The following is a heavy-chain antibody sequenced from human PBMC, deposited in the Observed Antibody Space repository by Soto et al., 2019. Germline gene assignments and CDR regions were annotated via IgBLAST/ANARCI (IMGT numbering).Heavy chain of an antibody. D-gene: IGHD1-7*01. CDR3: AAGRNWYCY. J-gene: IGHJ4*02. V-gene: IGHV1-58*01. CDR1: GLTFTSYA. CDR2: IVVGSANT. Sequence: AVKVSCKASGLTFTSYAVQWVRQAGGQRLEWIGWIVVGSANTNYAQQFQERVTNTPDMPTSTAYMERSSLRSEDTAVYYCAAGRNWYCYWGQGTLVPVSS.